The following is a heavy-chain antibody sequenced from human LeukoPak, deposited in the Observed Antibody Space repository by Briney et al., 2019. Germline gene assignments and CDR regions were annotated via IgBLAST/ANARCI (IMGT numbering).Heavy chain of an antibody. D-gene: IGHD6-19*01. J-gene: IGHJ3*02. CDR3: ARPNIAVAGTASAFDI. CDR1: GGSFSGYY. Sequence: PSETLSLTCAVYGGSFSGYYWSWIRQPPGKGLEWIGEINHSGSTNYNPSLKSRVTISVDTSKNQFFLKLSSVTAADTAVYYCARPNIAVAGTASAFDIWGQGTMVTVSS. CDR2: INHSGST. V-gene: IGHV4-34*01.